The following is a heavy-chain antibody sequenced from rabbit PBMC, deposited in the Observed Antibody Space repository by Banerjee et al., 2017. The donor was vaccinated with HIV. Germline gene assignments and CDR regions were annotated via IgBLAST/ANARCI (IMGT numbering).Heavy chain of an antibody. CDR1: GFDFSSAYM. J-gene: IGHJ4*01. V-gene: IGHV1S45*01. Sequence: QEQLVETGGGLVQPGGSLTLSCKASGFDFSSAYMSWVRQAPGKGLEWIACIYTSSGSTYYASWAKGRFTISKTSSTTVALQMTSLTAADTATYFCARRGAGDGYVTGYLKLWGQGTLVTVS. CDR3: ARRGAGDGYVTGYLKL. D-gene: IGHD6-1*01. CDR2: IYTSSGST.